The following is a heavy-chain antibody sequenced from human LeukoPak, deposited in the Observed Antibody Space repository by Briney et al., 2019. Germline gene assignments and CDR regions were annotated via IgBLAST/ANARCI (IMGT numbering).Heavy chain of an antibody. J-gene: IGHJ4*02. CDR1: GFTFSSYA. D-gene: IGHD3-22*01. Sequence: PGGSLRLSCAASGFTFSSYAMSWVRQAPGKGLEWVSAISGSGGSTYYADSVKGRFTISRDNSKNTLYLQMNSLRAEDTAVYYCAKGHGRPGKSGYYFDYGGQGTLVTVPS. CDR3: AKGHGRPGKSGYYFDY. CDR2: ISGSGGST. V-gene: IGHV3-23*01.